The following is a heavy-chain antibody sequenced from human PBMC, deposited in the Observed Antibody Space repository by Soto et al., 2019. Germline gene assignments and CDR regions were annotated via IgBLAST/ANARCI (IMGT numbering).Heavy chain of an antibody. V-gene: IGHV1-3*01. CDR2: INAGNGNT. CDR3: ARDNILYDILTGFFYYYYMDX. D-gene: IGHD3-9*01. CDR1: GYTFTSYA. J-gene: IGHJ6*03. Sequence: ASVKVSCKASGYTFTSYAMHWVRQAPGQRLEWMGWINAGNGNTKYSQKFQGRVTITRDTSASTAYMELSSRRSEDTAVYYCARDNILYDILTGFFYYYYMDXWGKGTTVTVSS.